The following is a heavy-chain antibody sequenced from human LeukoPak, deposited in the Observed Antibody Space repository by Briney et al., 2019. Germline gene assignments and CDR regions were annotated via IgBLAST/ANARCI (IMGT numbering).Heavy chain of an antibody. J-gene: IGHJ3*02. CDR1: SGSFSAYY. V-gene: IGHV4-34*01. D-gene: IGHD6-13*01. CDR3: ARLGSWYAFDI. CDR2: FTPSGST. Sequence: SETLSLTCAVSSGSFSAYYWTWIRQPPGKGLEWIGEFTPSGSTNYNPSLKSRVTISVDTSKNQFSLKLSSVTAADTAVYYCARLGSWYAFDIWGQGTMVTVSS.